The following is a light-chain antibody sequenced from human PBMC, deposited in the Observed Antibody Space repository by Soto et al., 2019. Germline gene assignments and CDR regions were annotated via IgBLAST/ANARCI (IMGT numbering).Light chain of an antibody. V-gene: IGLV2-14*01. Sequence: QSVLTQPASVSGSPGQSIATSCTGTSSDVGGYNYVSWHQQHPGKAPKVLISVVSNRPSGVSNRFSGSKSGNTASLTISGLQAEDEADYYCSSQRVFGAGTKVTVL. CDR3: SSQRV. CDR2: VVS. J-gene: IGLJ1*01. CDR1: SSDVGGYNY.